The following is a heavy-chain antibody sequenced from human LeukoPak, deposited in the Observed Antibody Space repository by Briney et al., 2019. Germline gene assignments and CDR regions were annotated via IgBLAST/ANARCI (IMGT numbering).Heavy chain of an antibody. CDR1: GFTVSSNY. V-gene: IGHV3-66*01. CDR3: ARGQSGSYYHFDS. Sequence: GGSLRLSCAASGFTVSSNYMSWVRQAPGKGLEWVSVIYSGGSTYYADSVKGRFTISRDNSKNTLYLQMNSLRAEDTAVYYCARGQSGSYYHFDSWGQGTLVTVSS. CDR2: IYSGGST. J-gene: IGHJ5*01. D-gene: IGHD1-26*01.